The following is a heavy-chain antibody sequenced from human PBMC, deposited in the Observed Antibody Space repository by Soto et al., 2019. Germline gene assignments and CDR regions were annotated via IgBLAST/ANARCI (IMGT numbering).Heavy chain of an antibody. CDR3: TRGLLSVGSFDI. Sequence: EVQLVESGGGLVQPGGSLRLSCAASGFTLSDHHMDWVRQAPGKGLDWVARSRNKVNRYSTEYAASVKGRFTISRDDSKNSLYLQMNSLRTDDTAVYYCTRGLLSVGSFDIWGQGTVVTVSS. CDR2: SRNKVNRYST. D-gene: IGHD1-26*01. CDR1: GFTLSDHH. V-gene: IGHV3-72*01. J-gene: IGHJ3*02.